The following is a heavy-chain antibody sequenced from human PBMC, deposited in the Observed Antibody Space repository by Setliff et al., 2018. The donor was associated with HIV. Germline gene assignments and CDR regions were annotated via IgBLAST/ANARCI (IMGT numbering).Heavy chain of an antibody. V-gene: IGHV1-46*01. CDR1: GYTFTSYY. J-gene: IGHJ4*02. Sequence: GASVKVSCKASGYTFTSYYMHWVRQAPGQGLEWMGIINPSGGSTSYAQKFQGRVTMTRDASTSTVYMELSSLRSEDTAVYYCAREVAAAGTHPGGPDYWGQGTLVTVSS. CDR3: AREVAAAGTHPGGPDY. CDR2: INPSGGST. D-gene: IGHD6-13*01.